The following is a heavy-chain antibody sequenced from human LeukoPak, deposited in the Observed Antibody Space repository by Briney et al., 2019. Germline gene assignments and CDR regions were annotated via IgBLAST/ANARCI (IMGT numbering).Heavy chain of an antibody. CDR2: IYYSGST. Sequence: PSETLSLTCAVYGGTFSGYYWSWIRQPPGKGLEWIGYIYYSGSTNYNPSLKSRVTISVDTSKNQFSLKLSSVTAADTAVYYCARSATMKNKEYFQHWGQGTLVTVSS. V-gene: IGHV4-59*08. J-gene: IGHJ1*01. D-gene: IGHD3-22*01. CDR3: ARSATMKNKEYFQH. CDR1: GGTFSGYY.